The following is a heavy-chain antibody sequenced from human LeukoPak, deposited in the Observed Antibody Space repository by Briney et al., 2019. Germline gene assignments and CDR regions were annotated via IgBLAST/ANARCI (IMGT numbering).Heavy chain of an antibody. CDR2: INHSGST. V-gene: IGHV4-34*01. Sequence: SETLSLTCAVYGGSFSGYYWSWIPQPPGKGLECMGEINHSGSTNYNPSLKSRVTISVDTSKNQFSLKLSSVTAADTAVYYCARGPDYYDSSTVDYWGQGTLVTVSS. CDR3: ARGPDYYDSSTVDY. CDR1: GGSFSGYY. J-gene: IGHJ4*02. D-gene: IGHD3-22*01.